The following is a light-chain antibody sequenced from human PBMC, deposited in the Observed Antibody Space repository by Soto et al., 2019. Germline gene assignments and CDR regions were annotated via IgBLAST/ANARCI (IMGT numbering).Light chain of an antibody. CDR3: QEHNSYIPT. V-gene: IGKV1-5*03. J-gene: IGKJ1*01. Sequence: DIQMTQSPSTLSAFVGDRVTITCRASQSIGGWLAWYQQKPGKAPKLLIYEASVLQNGVPSRFSGSGSGTEFTLAIGSLQPDDFASYYCQEHNSYIPTFGPGTKVDIK. CDR1: QSIGGW. CDR2: EAS.